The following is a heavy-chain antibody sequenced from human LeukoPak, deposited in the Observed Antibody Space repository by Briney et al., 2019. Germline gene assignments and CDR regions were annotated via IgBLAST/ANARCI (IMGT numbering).Heavy chain of an antibody. CDR2: MYYSGST. CDR1: GDSINSHH. CDR3: ARDTYDYYFDP. J-gene: IGHJ5*02. Sequence: KSSETLSLTCTVSGDSINSHHWNWIRRPPGKGLEWIGYMYYSGSTKYNPSLKSRVAISIDTSKNQFSLKLSSVTAADTAVYYCARDTYDYYFDPWGQGTLVTVSS. V-gene: IGHV4-59*11. D-gene: IGHD5-12*01.